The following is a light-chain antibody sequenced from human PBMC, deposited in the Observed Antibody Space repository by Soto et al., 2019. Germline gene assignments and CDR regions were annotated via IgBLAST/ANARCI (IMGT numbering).Light chain of an antibody. V-gene: IGLV2-14*01. CDR2: DVS. CDR1: SSDVGGYNY. CDR3: GTWDTTMSGLL. J-gene: IGLJ2*01. Sequence: QSVLTQPASVSGSPGQSITISCTGTSSDVGGYNYVSWYQQHPGKAPKLMIYDVSKRPSGIPDRFSGSRSGTSATLAITGLQTGDEADYICGTWDTTMSGLLFGGGTKVTVL.